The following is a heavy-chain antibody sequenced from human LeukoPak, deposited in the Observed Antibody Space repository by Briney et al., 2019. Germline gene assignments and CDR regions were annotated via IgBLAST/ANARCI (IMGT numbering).Heavy chain of an antibody. CDR3: ARSPSSYYYFDS. J-gene: IGHJ4*02. D-gene: IGHD2-15*01. CDR1: GFTFSSYA. V-gene: IGHV3-33*03. Sequence: GRSLRLSCAASGFTFSSYAMHWVRQAPGKGLEWLAVVWYDGSKKFYADSVKGRFTLSRDNSKNAVFLQMDSLRAADTAVYYCARSPSSYYYFDSWGQGTLVTVSS. CDR2: VWYDGSKK.